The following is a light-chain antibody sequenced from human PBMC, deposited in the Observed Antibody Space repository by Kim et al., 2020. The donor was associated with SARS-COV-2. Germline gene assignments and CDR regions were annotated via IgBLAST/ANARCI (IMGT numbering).Light chain of an antibody. CDR2: DAT. CDR1: KSVSSY. J-gene: IGKJ4*01. Sequence: LSPGERATLYCRESKSVSSYLAWYQQKPGQAPRLLIYDATNRATGIPARFSGSGSGTDFTLTISSLEPEDFAVYYCQQRSNWLLTFGGGTKVDIK. V-gene: IGKV3-11*01. CDR3: QQRSNWLLT.